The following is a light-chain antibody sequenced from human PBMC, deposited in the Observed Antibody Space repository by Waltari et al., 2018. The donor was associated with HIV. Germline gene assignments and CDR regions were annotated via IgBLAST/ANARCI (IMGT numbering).Light chain of an antibody. V-gene: IGKV3-11*01. CDR2: DAS. CDR3: QQRTNWPQNT. J-gene: IGKJ4*01. CDR1: QSVGTF. Sequence: IVLPQSPATLSLSPGERATLSCRASQSVGTFLAWYQQKPGQAPRLLIFDASNRATGIPARFSGSGSGTDFTLTISSLEPEDFALYYCQQRTNWPQNTFGGGTKVEIK.